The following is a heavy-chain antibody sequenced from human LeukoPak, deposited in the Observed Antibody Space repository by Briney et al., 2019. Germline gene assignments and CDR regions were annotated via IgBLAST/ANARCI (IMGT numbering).Heavy chain of an antibody. D-gene: IGHD3-22*01. J-gene: IGHJ3*02. CDR2: IYSGGST. Sequence: GGSLRLSCAASGFTVSSNYMSWVRQAPGKGLEWVSVIYSGGSTYYADSVKGRFTISRDNSKNTMYLQMNSLRAEDTAVYYCARDISSGYYDAFDIWGQGTMVTVSS. CDR1: GFTVSSNY. CDR3: ARDISSGYYDAFDI. V-gene: IGHV3-66*01.